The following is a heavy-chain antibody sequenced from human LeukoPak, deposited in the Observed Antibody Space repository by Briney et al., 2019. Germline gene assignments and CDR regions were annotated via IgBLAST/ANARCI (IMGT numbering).Heavy chain of an antibody. CDR3: ARDTFNWNDRCSDS. CDR2: NYYSGST. J-gene: IGHJ4*02. V-gene: IGHV4-59*01. D-gene: IGHD1-1*01. Sequence: KPSETLSLTCTVSGGSISSYYWSWIRQPPGKGLEWIGYNYYSGSTNYNPALKSRVTISVDTSKNQFSLKLSSVTAADTTVYYCARDTFNWNDRCSDSWGQGTLVTVSS. CDR1: GGSISSYY.